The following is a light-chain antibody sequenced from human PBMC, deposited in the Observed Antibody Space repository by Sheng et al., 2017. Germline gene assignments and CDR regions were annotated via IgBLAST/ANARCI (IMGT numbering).Light chain of an antibody. CDR1: LQHRGRLR. J-gene: IGLJ2*01. CDR3: QSYDSSLSGGV. CDR2: GNG. Sequence: QSVLTQPPSVSGGPWAEYHHLLHWEQLQHRGRLRFTLVSANSRKSPQTLIQGNGDRPSGVPDRFSDSKSGSTASLAITGLQAEDEANYYCQSYDSSLSGGVFGGGTKLTVL. V-gene: IGLV1-40*01.